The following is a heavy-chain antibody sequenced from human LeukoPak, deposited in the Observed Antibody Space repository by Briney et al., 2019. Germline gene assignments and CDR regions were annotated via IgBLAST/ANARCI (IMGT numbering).Heavy chain of an antibody. V-gene: IGHV1-18*01. J-gene: IGHJ6*03. CDR2: ISAYNGNT. D-gene: IGHD3-22*01. CDR1: GYTFTSYG. CDR3: ARDVYYYDSSGYYSTNYNYYYMDV. Sequence: GASVKLSCKASGYTFTSYGISWVRHAPGQGLEWMGWISAYNGNTNYAQKLQGRVTMTTDTSTSTAYMELRSLRSDDTAVYYCARDVYYYDSSGYYSTNYNYYYMDVWGKGTTVTVSS.